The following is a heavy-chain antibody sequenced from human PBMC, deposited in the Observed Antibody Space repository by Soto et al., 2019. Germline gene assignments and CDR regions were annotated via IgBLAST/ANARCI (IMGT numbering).Heavy chain of an antibody. CDR2: ISGSGGST. D-gene: IGHD2-21*02. V-gene: IGHV3-23*01. CDR1: GFTFSSYA. CDR3: AKDGAYCGGDCYPHEYFQH. J-gene: IGHJ1*01. Sequence: PGGSLRLSCAASGFTFSSYAMSWVRQAPGKGLEWVSAISGSGGSTYYADSVKGRFTISRDNSKNTLYLQMNSLRAEDTAVYYCAKDGAYCGGDCYPHEYFQHWGQGTLVTVSS.